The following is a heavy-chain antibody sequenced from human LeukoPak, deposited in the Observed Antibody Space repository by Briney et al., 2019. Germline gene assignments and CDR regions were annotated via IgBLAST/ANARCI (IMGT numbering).Heavy chain of an antibody. CDR3: ARENHPPGATSYYYYYMDV. CDR1: GGSISSYY. D-gene: IGHD1-26*01. CDR2: IYYSGST. V-gene: IGHV4-59*08. Sequence: SETLSLTCTVSGGSISSYYWSWTRQPPGKGLEWIGHIYYSGSTNYNPSLKSRVTISVDTSKNQFSLKLSSVTAADTAVYYCARENHPPGATSYYYYYMDVWGKGTTVTVSS. J-gene: IGHJ6*03.